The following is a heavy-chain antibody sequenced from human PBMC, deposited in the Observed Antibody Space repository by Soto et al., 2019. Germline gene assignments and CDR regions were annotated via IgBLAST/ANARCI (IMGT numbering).Heavy chain of an antibody. Sequence: QVQLVESGGGLGKPGGSLRLSCTASGFLFTDYYMSWIRQPPGKGLEWLAYIDGSSDYSNSADSVKGRFTISRDNAKNSVFLQMNNLRADDTAVYYCARDLRFASTNYFDFWGRGTLVTVSS. D-gene: IGHD2-8*01. CDR3: ARDLRFASTNYFDF. V-gene: IGHV3-11*06. CDR2: IDGSSDYS. CDR1: GFLFTDYY. J-gene: IGHJ4*02.